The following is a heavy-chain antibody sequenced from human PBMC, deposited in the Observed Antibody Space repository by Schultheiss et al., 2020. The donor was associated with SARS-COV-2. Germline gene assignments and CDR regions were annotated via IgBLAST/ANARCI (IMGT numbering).Heavy chain of an antibody. J-gene: IGHJ1*01. Sequence: GGSLRLSCAASGFTFSSYAMSWVRQAPGKGLEWVSSISSSSSYIYYADSVKGRFTISRDNAKNSLYLQMNSLRAEDTAVYYCAIGSYSSGWYGNEYFQHWGQGTLVTVSS. CDR1: GFTFSSYA. CDR2: ISSSSSYI. V-gene: IGHV3-21*04. D-gene: IGHD6-19*01. CDR3: AIGSYSSGWYGNEYFQH.